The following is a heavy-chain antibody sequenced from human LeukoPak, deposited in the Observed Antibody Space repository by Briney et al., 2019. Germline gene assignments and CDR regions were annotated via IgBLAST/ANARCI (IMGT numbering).Heavy chain of an antibody. Sequence: ASVKVSCKVSGYTLTELSMHWVRQAPGKGLEWMGGFDPEDGETIYAQKFQGRVTMTEDTSTDTAYMELSSLRSEDTAVYYCATIRGYEDAFDIWGQGTMVTVSS. D-gene: IGHD5-12*01. V-gene: IGHV1-24*01. J-gene: IGHJ3*02. CDR3: ATIRGYEDAFDI. CDR2: FDPEDGET. CDR1: GYTLTELS.